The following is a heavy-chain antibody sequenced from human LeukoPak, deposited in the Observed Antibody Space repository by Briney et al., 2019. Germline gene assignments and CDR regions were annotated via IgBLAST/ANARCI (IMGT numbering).Heavy chain of an antibody. CDR2: IKQDGTEK. Sequence: GGSLRLSCAASGFTFSSYWMSWVRQAPGKGLEWVANIKQDGTEKDYLDSVKGRFTISRDNAKNSLYLQMNSLRAEDTAVYYCARDRAGYSSSWTTGMFDYWGQGTLVTVST. V-gene: IGHV3-7*01. CDR1: GFTFSSYW. D-gene: IGHD6-13*01. J-gene: IGHJ4*02. CDR3: ARDRAGYSSSWTTGMFDY.